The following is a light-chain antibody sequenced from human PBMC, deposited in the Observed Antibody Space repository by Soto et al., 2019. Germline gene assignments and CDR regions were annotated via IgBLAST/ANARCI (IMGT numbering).Light chain of an antibody. V-gene: IGKV1-39*01. J-gene: IGKJ3*01. CDR2: DAC. CDR3: QQSYSTPPFT. Sequence: DIQMTQSPSPLSASVGDRVYITCRTSQSISSYLNWYQAKPGKAPKLLIYDACTLESGVPSRFSGSGSGTDFTLTISSLQPEDSATYYCQQSYSTPPFTFGPGTRVDI. CDR1: QSISSY.